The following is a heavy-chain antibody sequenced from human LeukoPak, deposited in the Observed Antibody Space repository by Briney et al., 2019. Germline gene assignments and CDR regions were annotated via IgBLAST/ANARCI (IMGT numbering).Heavy chain of an antibody. Sequence: KPSETLSLTCTVSGGSISSGGYYWSWIRQHPGKGLEWIGYIYYSGSTYYNPSLKSRVTMPVDTSKNQFSLKLSFVTAADTAVYYCARGYGFGSYDYWGQGTLVTVSS. CDR1: GGSISSGGYY. V-gene: IGHV4-31*03. CDR2: IYYSGST. CDR3: ARGYGFGSYDY. J-gene: IGHJ4*02. D-gene: IGHD3-10*01.